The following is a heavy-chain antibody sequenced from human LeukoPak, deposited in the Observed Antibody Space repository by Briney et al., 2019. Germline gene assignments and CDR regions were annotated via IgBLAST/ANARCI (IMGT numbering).Heavy chain of an antibody. D-gene: IGHD1-14*01. CDR2: IWYDGSKT. J-gene: IGHJ3*01. CDR3: ARGPAGVRKPFDV. V-gene: IGHV3-33*03. CDR1: RFSFSSYG. Sequence: GRSLRLSCAASRFSFSSYGMHWVRQAPGKGLEWVAVIWYDGSKTYYADSVEGRFTISRDNSKNTLYLQMNRLRDEDTALYFCARGPAGVRKPFDVWGQGTMVTVSS.